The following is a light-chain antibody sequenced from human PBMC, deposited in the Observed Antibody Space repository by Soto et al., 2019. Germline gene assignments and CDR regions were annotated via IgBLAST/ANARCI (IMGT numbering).Light chain of an antibody. J-gene: IGKJ1*01. CDR2: GAS. CDR1: QSISTY. V-gene: IGKV1-39*01. CDR3: QQYHSSPTWT. Sequence: IQTTQSPSSLPASVGGRFTITCRASQSISTYLSWYQQKPGKVPKLXXXGASSLQTGVPSRFSGIGSGTEFIFTISSLQTEDFATYYCQQYHSSPTWTFGQGTKVDIK.